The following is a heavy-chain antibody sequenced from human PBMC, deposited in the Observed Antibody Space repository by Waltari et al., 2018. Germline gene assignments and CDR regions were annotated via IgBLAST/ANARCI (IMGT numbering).Heavy chain of an antibody. V-gene: IGHV4-61*02. CDR1: GGSISRGCSL. Sequence: QVQLQESGPGLVKPSQTLPLTCTVPGGSISRGCSLWRWIRQPAGKGVEWIGHIYTSGSTNYNPSLKSRVTISVDTSKNQFSLKLSSVTAADTAVYYCASANSHGLSGPDYWGQGTLVTVSS. D-gene: IGHD2-15*01. J-gene: IGHJ4*02. CDR3: ASANSHGLSGPDY. CDR2: IYTSGST.